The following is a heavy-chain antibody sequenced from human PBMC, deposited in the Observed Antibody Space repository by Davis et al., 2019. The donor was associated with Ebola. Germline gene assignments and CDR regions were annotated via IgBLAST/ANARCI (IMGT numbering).Heavy chain of an antibody. CDR1: GFTFSSYW. J-gene: IGHJ2*01. Sequence: GESLKISCAASGFTFSSYWMSWVRQAPGKGLEWVANIKQDGSEKYYVDSVKGRFTISRDNYKNTLYLQMNSLRAEDTAVYYCARVSGEYYYDSSGYSLSRYFDLWCRGTLVTVSS. D-gene: IGHD3-22*01. CDR3: ARVSGEYYYDSSGYSLSRYFDL. CDR2: IKQDGSEK. V-gene: IGHV3-7*01.